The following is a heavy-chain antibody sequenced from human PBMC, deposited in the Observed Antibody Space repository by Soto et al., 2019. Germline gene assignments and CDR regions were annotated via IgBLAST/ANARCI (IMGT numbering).Heavy chain of an antibody. V-gene: IGHV1-58*01. Sequence: ASVKVSCKASGFTFTSSAVQWVRQARGQRLEWIGWIVVGSGNTNYAQKFQERVTITRDMSTSTAYMELSSLRSEDTAVYYCAAIDTAMAIQLNWFDPWGQGTLVTVSS. D-gene: IGHD5-18*01. CDR2: IVVGSGNT. CDR3: AAIDTAMAIQLNWFDP. CDR1: GFTFTSSA. J-gene: IGHJ5*02.